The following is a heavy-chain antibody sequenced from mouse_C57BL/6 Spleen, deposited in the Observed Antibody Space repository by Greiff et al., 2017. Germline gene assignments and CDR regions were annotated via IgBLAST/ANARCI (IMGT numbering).Heavy chain of an antibody. Sequence: EVQLQQSGPELVKPGASVKISCKASGYTFTDYYMNWVKQSHGKSLEWIGDINPNNGGTSYNQKFKGKATLSVDKSSSTAYMELRSLTSEDSAVYYCARREYDYDDYAMDYWGQGTSVTVSS. J-gene: IGHJ4*01. CDR3: ARREYDYDDYAMDY. CDR2: INPNNGGT. CDR1: GYTFTDYY. V-gene: IGHV1-26*01. D-gene: IGHD2-4*01.